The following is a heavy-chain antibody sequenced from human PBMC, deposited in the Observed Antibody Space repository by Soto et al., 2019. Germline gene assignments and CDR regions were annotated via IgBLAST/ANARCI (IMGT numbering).Heavy chain of an antibody. CDR2: INPNSGGT. V-gene: IGHV1-2*04. J-gene: IGHJ6*02. D-gene: IGHD6-13*01. CDR3: ATTYSSSWYGDYYYGMDV. CDR1: GGTFSSYA. Sequence: ASVKVSCKASGGTFSSYAISWVRQAPGQGLEWMGWINPNSGGTNYAQKFQGWVTMTRDTSISTAYMELSRLRSDDTAVYYCATTYSSSWYGDYYYGMDVWGQGTTVTVSS.